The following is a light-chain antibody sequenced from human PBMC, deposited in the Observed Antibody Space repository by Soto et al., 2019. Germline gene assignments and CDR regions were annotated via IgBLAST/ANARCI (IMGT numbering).Light chain of an antibody. Sequence: QSALTQPASVSGSPRQSITISCTGSSSDVGRFNFVSWYQQRPGKAPKLMIYEDTKRPSGVSNRFSGSKSGNTASLTISGLQAEDEADYYCCSYAGSITFVFGTGTKVTVL. CDR3: CSYAGSITFV. V-gene: IGLV2-23*01. J-gene: IGLJ1*01. CDR2: EDT. CDR1: SSDVGRFNF.